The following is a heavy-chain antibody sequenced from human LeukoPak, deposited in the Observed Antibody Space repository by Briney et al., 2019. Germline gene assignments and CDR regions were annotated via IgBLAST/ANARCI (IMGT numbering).Heavy chain of an antibody. CDR2: IYTGGGT. J-gene: IGHJ4*02. CDR1: GFTVSSNY. V-gene: IGHV3-53*01. Sequence: PGGSLRLSCAASGFTVSSNYMNWVRQAPGKGLEWVSDIYTGGGTYYADSVKGRFTISRDNSKNTLYLQMNSLRAEDTAVYYCVRDRGVEVADVLWGQGTLVTVSS. D-gene: IGHD6-19*01. CDR3: VRDRGVEVADVL.